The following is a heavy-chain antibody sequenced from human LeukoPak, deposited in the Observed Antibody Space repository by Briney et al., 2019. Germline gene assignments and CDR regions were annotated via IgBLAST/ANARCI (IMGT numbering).Heavy chain of an antibody. CDR1: GFTFSSYS. Sequence: GGSLRLSCAASGFTFSSYSMNWVRQAPGKGLEWVSSISSSSSYIYYADSVKGRFTISRDNAKNSLYLQMNSLRAEDTAVYYCARADYDFWSGYSMNFDYWGQGTLVTVSS. V-gene: IGHV3-21*01. CDR2: ISSSSSYI. CDR3: ARADYDFWSGYSMNFDY. D-gene: IGHD3-3*01. J-gene: IGHJ4*02.